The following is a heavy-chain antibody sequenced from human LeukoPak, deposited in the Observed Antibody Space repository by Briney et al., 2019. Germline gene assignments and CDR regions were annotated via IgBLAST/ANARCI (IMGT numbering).Heavy chain of an antibody. CDR3: ARDLWAQKLPHRYFDY. CDR1: EFTFSSYW. V-gene: IGHV3-7*05. D-gene: IGHD6-13*01. J-gene: IGHJ4*02. Sequence: GGSLRLSCAASEFTFSSYWMTWVRRAPGKGLEWVPTIKQDGSEIYYMDSVKGRFTISRDNAKNSLYLQMNSLRAEDTAVYYCARDLWAQKLPHRYFDYWGQGTLVTVSS. CDR2: IKQDGSEI.